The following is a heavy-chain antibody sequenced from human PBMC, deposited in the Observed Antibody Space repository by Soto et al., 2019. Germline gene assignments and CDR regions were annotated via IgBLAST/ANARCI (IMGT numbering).Heavy chain of an antibody. D-gene: IGHD6-13*01. CDR3: ARDIFGAPLAAYGTPYFDRMDV. V-gene: IGHV1-69*06. Sequence: VASVKLSCKASGGTFSSYAISWVRQAPGQGLEWMGGIIPIFGTANYAQKFQGRVTITSDNSTSTAYMELSSLRSEDTAVYYCARDIFGAPLAAYGTPYFDRMDVCCQGT. J-gene: IGHJ6*02. CDR2: IIPIFGTA. CDR1: GGTFSSYA.